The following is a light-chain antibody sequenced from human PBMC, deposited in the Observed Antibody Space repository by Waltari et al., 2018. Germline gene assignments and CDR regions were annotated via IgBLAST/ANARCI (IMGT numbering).Light chain of an antibody. CDR2: ADN. CDR3: QSYDGRNHWV. J-gene: IGLJ3*02. V-gene: IGLV6-57*02. Sequence: NFWLAQPHSVSESPGTTVTISFTGINANLANNYVQRYQQRPGSAPTTLIFADNQRPSGVPDRFSASIDSSSSSASLTISGLKTEDEAHYYCQSYDGRNHWVFGGGTKLTVL. CDR1: NANLANNY.